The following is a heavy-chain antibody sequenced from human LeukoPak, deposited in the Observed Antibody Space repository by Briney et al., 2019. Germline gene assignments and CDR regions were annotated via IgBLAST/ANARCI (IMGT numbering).Heavy chain of an antibody. CDR3: ARGGGSAYYYDSSGYQGYFDY. D-gene: IGHD3-22*01. CDR2: INPSGGST. Sequence: AASVKVSCKASGYTFTSYYMHWVRQAPGQGLEWMGIINPSGGSTSYAQKFQGRVTMTRDTSTSTVYMELSSLRSEDTAVYYCARGGGSAYYYDSSGYQGYFDYWGQGTLVTVSS. CDR1: GYTFTSYY. V-gene: IGHV1-46*01. J-gene: IGHJ4*02.